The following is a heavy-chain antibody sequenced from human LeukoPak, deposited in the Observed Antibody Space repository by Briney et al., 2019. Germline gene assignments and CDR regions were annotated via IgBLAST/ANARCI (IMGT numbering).Heavy chain of an antibody. Sequence: QPGGSLRLSCAASGFTFSSYGMHWVRQAPGKGLEWVAFIRYDGSNKYYADSVKGRFTISRDNSKNTLYLQMNSLRAEDTAVYYCAKDTPTRYAFDIWGQGTMVTVSS. CDR2: IRYDGSNK. CDR3: AKDTPTRYAFDI. CDR1: GFTFSSYG. V-gene: IGHV3-30*02. J-gene: IGHJ3*02.